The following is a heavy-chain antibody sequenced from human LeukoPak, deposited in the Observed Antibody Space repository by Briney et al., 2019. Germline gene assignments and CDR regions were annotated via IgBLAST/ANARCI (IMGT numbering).Heavy chain of an antibody. V-gene: IGHV1-69*04. CDR2: ILPIFDMA. Sequence: ASVKVPCKASGCTFSTYAITWVRQAPGQGLEWMGRILPIFDMANYAQKFQGRVTITADKSTRTAYMELSSLRSDDTAVYYCARDGGWLQTQNHYYYHGMDVWGQGTTVTVSS. CDR3: ARDGGWLQTQNHYYYHGMDV. CDR1: GCTFSTYA. J-gene: IGHJ6*02. D-gene: IGHD5-24*01.